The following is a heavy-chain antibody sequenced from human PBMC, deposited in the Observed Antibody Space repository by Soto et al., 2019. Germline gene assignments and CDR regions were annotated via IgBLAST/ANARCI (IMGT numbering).Heavy chain of an antibody. Sequence: QVQLVQSGAEVKKPGSSVKGSCKASGGTFSTYGFSWVRQAPGQGLEWMGGIIPFFGVTNYAHTFQGRLNLTGDTSTSTAYMELSSLSSGDTAVYYCARDYPRDSVLLLPFYYYDMDVWGQGTTVTVSS. J-gene: IGHJ6*02. D-gene: IGHD2-21*02. CDR2: IIPFFGVT. CDR1: GGTFSTYG. CDR3: ARDYPRDSVLLLPFYYYDMDV. V-gene: IGHV1-69*17.